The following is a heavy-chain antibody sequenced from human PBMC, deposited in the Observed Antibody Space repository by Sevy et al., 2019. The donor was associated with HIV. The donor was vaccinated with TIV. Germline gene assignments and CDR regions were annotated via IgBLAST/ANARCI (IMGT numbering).Heavy chain of an antibody. V-gene: IGHV3-53*01. D-gene: IGHD3-22*01. CDR3: AREPNDYDSSPAREYYFDY. CDR1: GFTVSSNY. CDR2: IYSGGST. J-gene: IGHJ4*02. Sequence: GGSLRLSCAASGFTVSSNYMSWVRQAPGKGLEWVSVIYSGGSTYYADSVKGRFTISRDNSKNTLYLQMNSLRAEDTAVYYCAREPNDYDSSPAREYYFDYWGQGTLVTVSS.